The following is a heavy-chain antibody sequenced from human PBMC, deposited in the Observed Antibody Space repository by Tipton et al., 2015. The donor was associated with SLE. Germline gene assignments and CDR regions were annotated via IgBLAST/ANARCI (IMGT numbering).Heavy chain of an antibody. V-gene: IGHV4-31*03. J-gene: IGHJ4*02. CDR1: GGSISSGGYY. CDR2: IYYSGST. Sequence: LRLSCTVSGGSISSGGYYWSWIRQHPGKGLEWIGYIYYSGSTYYNPSLKSRVTISVDTSKNQFSLKLSSVTAADTAVYYCARCEVVVAATPFDYWGQGTLVTVSS. D-gene: IGHD2-15*01. CDR3: ARCEVVVAATPFDY.